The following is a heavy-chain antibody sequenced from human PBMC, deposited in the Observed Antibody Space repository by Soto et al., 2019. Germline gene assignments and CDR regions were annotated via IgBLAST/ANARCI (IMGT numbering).Heavy chain of an antibody. CDR1: GGSISSYY. CDR3: ARDRGVAAAGTAYYYYGMDV. V-gene: IGHV4-59*12. Sequence: SETLSLTCTVSGGSISSYYWSWIRQPPGKGLEWIGYIYYSGSTNYNPSPKSRVTISVDTSKNQFSLKLSSVTAADTAVYYCARDRGVAAAGTAYYYYGMDVWGQGTTVTVSS. J-gene: IGHJ6*02. D-gene: IGHD6-13*01. CDR2: IYYSGST.